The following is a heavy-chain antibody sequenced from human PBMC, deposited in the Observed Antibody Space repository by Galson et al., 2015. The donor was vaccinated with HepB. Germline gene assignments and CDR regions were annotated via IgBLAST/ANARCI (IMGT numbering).Heavy chain of an antibody. CDR1: GFTFSSYG. CDR3: AKPRLTGYIPYFDY. J-gene: IGHJ4*02. V-gene: IGHV3-23*01. Sequence: SLRLSCAASGFTFSSYGMHWVRQAPGKGLEWVSAISGSGGSTYYADSVKGRFTISRDNSKNTLYLQMNSLRAEDTAVYYCAKPRLTGYIPYFDYWGQGTLVTVSS. D-gene: IGHD3-9*01. CDR2: ISGSGGST.